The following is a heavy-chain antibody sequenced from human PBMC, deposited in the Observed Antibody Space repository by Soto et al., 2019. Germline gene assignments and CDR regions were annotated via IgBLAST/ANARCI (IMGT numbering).Heavy chain of an antibody. J-gene: IGHJ6*02. V-gene: IGHV3-7*01. CDR3: VGALTYEVPYYYYGMDV. CDR2: IKQGGNEK. CDR1: RLMFSTYL. D-gene: IGHD3-16*01. Sequence: GGSLRLSCEASRLMFSTYLMSWVGQAPGKGLEWVANIKQGGNEKFYVDSVKGRFTISRDNAKKSLFLQMNSLRPEDTAVYYCVGALTYEVPYYYYGMDVWGQGTTVTVSS.